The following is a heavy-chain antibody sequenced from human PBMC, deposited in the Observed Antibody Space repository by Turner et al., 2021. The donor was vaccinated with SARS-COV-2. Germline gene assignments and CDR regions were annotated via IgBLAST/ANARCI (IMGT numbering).Heavy chain of an antibody. CDR1: GFTFSSYA. CDR2: RSYDGSNK. V-gene: IGHV3-30-3*01. J-gene: IGHJ4*02. Sequence: QVQLVESGGGVVQPGRSLRLCCAASGFTFSSYAMHWVRQAPGKGLEWVAVRSYDGSNKFYADSVKGRFTISRDNSKNTLYLQMNSLRAEDTAVYYCARNYGGNSLDYWGQGTLVTVSS. CDR3: ARNYGGNSLDY. D-gene: IGHD4-17*01.